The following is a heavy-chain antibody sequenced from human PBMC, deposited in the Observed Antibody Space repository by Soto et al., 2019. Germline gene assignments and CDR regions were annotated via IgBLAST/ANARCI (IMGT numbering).Heavy chain of an antibody. CDR2: ISDLGNPT. CDR3: AKLGAGRLDY. D-gene: IGHD1-26*01. V-gene: IGHV3-23*01. CDR1: GVNFSNYG. Sequence: GGSLRLSGTASGVNFSNYGMSWVRQAPGKGLEWVSGISDLGNPTYYADSVKGRFTISRDNSNNMVYLQMDSLRADDTAVYYCAKLGAGRLDYWGKGAKVTVSS. J-gene: IGHJ4*02.